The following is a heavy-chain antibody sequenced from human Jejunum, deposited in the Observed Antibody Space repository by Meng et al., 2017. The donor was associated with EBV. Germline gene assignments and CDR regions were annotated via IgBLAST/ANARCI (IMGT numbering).Heavy chain of an antibody. Sequence: QRRWQESGHGLVKPPETLSLPCTVSGGSVNSGNVYWSWIRQPPGKGLEWIGYIYYSGSTNYIPSLKSRVTISLDTSKNQFSLKLSSVTAADTAVYYCAGLRYSGYDRAFDYWGQGALVTVSS. D-gene: IGHD5-12*01. J-gene: IGHJ4*02. CDR1: GGSVNSGNVY. CDR2: IYYSGST. CDR3: AGLRYSGYDRAFDY. V-gene: IGHV4-61*01.